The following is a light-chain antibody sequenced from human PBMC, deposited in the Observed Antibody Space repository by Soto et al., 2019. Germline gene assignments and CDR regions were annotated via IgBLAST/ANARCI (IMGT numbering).Light chain of an antibody. CDR1: SSDVGSYNY. Sequence: QSALTQPASVSGSPGQSIAISCTETSSDVGSYNYVSWYQHHPGKAPKLLLYDVTIRPSGVSDRFSGSKSGNTASLTISGLQAEDEADYYCDSYTSSTSLYVFGTGTQLTVL. J-gene: IGLJ1*01. CDR3: DSYTSSTSLYV. CDR2: DVT. V-gene: IGLV2-14*03.